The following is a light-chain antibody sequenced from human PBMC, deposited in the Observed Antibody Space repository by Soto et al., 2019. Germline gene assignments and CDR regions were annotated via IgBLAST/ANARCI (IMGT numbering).Light chain of an antibody. V-gene: IGKV1-5*02. CDR2: AAS. CDR1: QSISSW. CDR3: QQYNSYSRT. Sequence: DIQMPRSPSTMSASVSARVPILCRASQSISSWLPWYQQKPGKAPKLLIYAASTLQSGVPSRFSGSGSGTEFTLTISSLQPDDFATYYCQQYNSYSRTCGQGTKGDIK. J-gene: IGKJ1*01.